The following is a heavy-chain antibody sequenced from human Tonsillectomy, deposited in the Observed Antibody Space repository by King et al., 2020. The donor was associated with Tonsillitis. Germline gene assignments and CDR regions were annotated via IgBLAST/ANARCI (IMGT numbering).Heavy chain of an antibody. CDR3: AKDGIALSDWYFDL. J-gene: IGHJ2*01. D-gene: IGHD3-16*02. V-gene: IGHV3-30*18. CDR2: IAYDASYE. CDR1: GFTFSNYG. Sequence: VQLVESGGGVVQPGRSLRLSYAASGFTFSNYGMHWVRQAPGKGLEWVALIAYDASYENYADSVKGRFAISRDNSKNTLYLEMNSLRVEDTSVYYCAKDGIALSDWYFDLWGRGTLVTVSS.